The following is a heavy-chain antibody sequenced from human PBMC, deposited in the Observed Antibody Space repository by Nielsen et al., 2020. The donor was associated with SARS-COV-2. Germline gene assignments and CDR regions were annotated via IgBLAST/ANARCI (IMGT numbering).Heavy chain of an antibody. J-gene: IGHJ5*02. CDR2: INHSGST. CDR3: VGSIVGATAATFDP. CDR1: GGSFSGYY. Sequence: SETLSLTCAVYGGSFSGYYWSWIRQPPGKGLEWIGEINHSGSTNYNPSLKSRVTISIDTSKNQFSLKLSSVTAADTAVYYCVGSIVGATAATFDPWGQGTLVTVSS. V-gene: IGHV4-34*01. D-gene: IGHD1-26*01.